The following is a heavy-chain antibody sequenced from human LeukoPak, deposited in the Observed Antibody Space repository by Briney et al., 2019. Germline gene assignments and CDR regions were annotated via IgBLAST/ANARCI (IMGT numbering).Heavy chain of an antibody. CDR2: ISSSSSYI. Sequence: GGSLRLSCAASRFTFSSYSMNWVRQAPGKGLEWVSSISSSSSYIYYADSVKGRFTISRDNAKNSLYLQMNSLGAEDTAVYYCARDRLPYSGSYHNWFDPWGQGTLVTVSS. J-gene: IGHJ5*02. V-gene: IGHV3-21*01. CDR1: RFTFSSYS. CDR3: ARDRLPYSGSYHNWFDP. D-gene: IGHD1-26*01.